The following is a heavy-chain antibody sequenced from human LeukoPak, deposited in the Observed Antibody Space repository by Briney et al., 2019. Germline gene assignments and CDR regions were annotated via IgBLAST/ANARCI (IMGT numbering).Heavy chain of an antibody. CDR1: GFSLSGYW. CDR2: IKEDGSDK. V-gene: IGHV3-7*01. CDR3: ARGVGLDQ. Sequence: GGSLRLSCEASGFSLSGYWMTWVRQALGKGLEWVANIKEDGSDKYYVESVRGRFTISRDNAKNSLYLQMNSLRVEDTAVYYCARGVGLDQWGQGTLVIVSS. J-gene: IGHJ4*02. D-gene: IGHD3/OR15-3a*01.